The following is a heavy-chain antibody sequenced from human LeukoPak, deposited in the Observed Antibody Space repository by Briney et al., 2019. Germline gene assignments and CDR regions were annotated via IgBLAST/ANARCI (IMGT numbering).Heavy chain of an antibody. CDR1: GDSFDNSYC. Sequence: PSETLSLSCTVSGDSFDNSYCWTWVRQPPGKRPEWIGTIYSSEYTYYHPSLRSRATIPADTSRNLFSLKLNSVTAADTAVYYCARGSDDYKLGNHWGHGTLVTVSS. J-gene: IGHJ5*02. D-gene: IGHD5-24*01. CDR2: IYSSEYT. CDR3: ARGSDDYKLGNH. V-gene: IGHV4-39*01.